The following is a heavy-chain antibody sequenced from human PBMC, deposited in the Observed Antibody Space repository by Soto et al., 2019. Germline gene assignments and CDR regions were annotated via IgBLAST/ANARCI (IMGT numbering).Heavy chain of an antibody. CDR1: NSVLTTSV. D-gene: IGHD7-27*01. CDR3: ARVGEPDLGPLEI. Sequence: QALLEQSGPEVKKPGDSVRISCWLYNSVLTTSVITWLRQAPGQGRERMGGISAYDGGTLSALKCRNTLDMTTDSMATMAYMQLWDLTFDDTAVYFCARVGEPDLGPLEIWGQGTPFTVSS. CDR2: ISAYDGGT. V-gene: IGHV1-18*04. J-gene: IGHJ4*01.